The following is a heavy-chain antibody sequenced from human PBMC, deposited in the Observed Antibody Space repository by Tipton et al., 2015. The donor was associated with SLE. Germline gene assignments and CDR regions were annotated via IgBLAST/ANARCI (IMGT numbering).Heavy chain of an antibody. CDR2: IDNDGNIR. D-gene: IGHD3-16*01. V-gene: IGHV3-74*01. CDR3: ARDLAGVGAY. J-gene: IGHJ4*02. CDR1: GFPFRSYW. Sequence: GSLRLSCAVSGFPFRSYWMHWVRQVPGKGLVWVSRIDNDGNIRNYADSVRGRFTISRDNARNTLYLEMNGLRVEDTAVYYCARDLAGVGAYWGPGTLVTVSS.